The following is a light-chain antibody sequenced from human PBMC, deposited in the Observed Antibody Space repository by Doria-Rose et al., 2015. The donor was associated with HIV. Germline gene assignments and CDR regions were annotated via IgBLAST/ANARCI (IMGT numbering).Light chain of an antibody. Sequence: DIRVTQSPESLGMSLGERATLNCKSNQSLLYTSTNYLAWYQQKPGQPPKLLIYWASTRQSGVPARFSGSASGTDFTLTISSLEAEDVAVYYCQQYYDTPSFGPGTTVDIK. CDR3: QQYYDTPS. CDR1: QSLLYTSTNY. CDR2: WAS. J-gene: IGKJ3*01. V-gene: IGKV4-1*01.